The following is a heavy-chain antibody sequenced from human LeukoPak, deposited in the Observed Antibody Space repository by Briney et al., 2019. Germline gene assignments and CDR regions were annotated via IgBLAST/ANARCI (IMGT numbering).Heavy chain of an antibody. V-gene: IGHV4-39*02. J-gene: IGHJ4*02. CDR1: GGSISSSSYY. Sequence: SETLSLTCTVCGGSISSSSYYWGWIRQPPGKGLEWIGSIYYSGSTYYNPSLKSRVTISVDTSKNQFSLKLSSVTAADTAVYYCAIDRTMVPYYYGSGSFWDYWGQGTLVTVSS. D-gene: IGHD3-10*01. CDR2: IYYSGST. CDR3: AIDRTMVPYYYGSGSFWDY.